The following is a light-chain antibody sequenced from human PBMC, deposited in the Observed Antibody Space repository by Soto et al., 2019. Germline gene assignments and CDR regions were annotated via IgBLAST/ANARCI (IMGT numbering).Light chain of an antibody. V-gene: IGLV2-11*01. Sequence: SALTQPRSVSGSPGQSVTISCTGTSSDVGGYNYVSWYQQHPGKAPKLMIYEVSKRPSGAPDRFSGSKSGNTASLTISGLQTEDEADYYCCSYAGTYTVLFGGGTKLTVL. CDR2: EVS. J-gene: IGLJ2*01. CDR1: SSDVGGYNY. CDR3: CSYAGTYTVL.